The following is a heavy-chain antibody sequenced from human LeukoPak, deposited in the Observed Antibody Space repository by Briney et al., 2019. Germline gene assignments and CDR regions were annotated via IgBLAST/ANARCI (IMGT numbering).Heavy chain of an antibody. CDR1: GFTFSSYA. D-gene: IGHD3-22*01. CDR2: ISYDGSNK. V-gene: IGHV3-30-3*02. CDR3: AKIGSYYYDSSGYLGY. Sequence: GGSLRLSCAASGFTFSSYAMHWVRQAPGKGLEWVAVISYDGSNKYYADSVKGRFTISRDNSKNTLYLQMNSLRAEDTAVYYCAKIGSYYYDSSGYLGYWGQGTLVTVSS. J-gene: IGHJ4*02.